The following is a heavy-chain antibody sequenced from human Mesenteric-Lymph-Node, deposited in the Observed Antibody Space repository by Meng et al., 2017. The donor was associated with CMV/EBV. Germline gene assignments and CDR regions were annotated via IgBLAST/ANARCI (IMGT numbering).Heavy chain of an antibody. D-gene: IGHD5-18*01. V-gene: IGHV1-2*02. CDR1: GYSFPDYY. Sequence: ASVQVSCKASGYSFPDYYMHWVRQAPGQGLEWMGWIQSDTGGTNYAQKFQGRVTMTRDTSISTAYMEVTRLRSDDTAVSYCARALLRSAMVPRPGLRAFDIWGEGTMVTVSS. J-gene: IGHJ3*02. CDR3: ARALLRSAMVPRPGLRAFDI. CDR2: IQSDTGGT.